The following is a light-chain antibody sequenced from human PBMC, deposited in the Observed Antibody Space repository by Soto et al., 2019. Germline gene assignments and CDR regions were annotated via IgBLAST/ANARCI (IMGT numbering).Light chain of an antibody. J-gene: IGLJ2*01. CDR1: SSDVGGYNY. Sequence: QSALTQPASVSGSPGQSITISCTGTSSDVGGYNYVSWYQQHPGKAPKLMIYDVSKRPSGVSNRFSGSKSGNTASLTISGLQAEDEADYYCSSYTSSSTPLFGGGTKVTVL. CDR2: DVS. CDR3: SSYTSSSTPL. V-gene: IGLV2-14*01.